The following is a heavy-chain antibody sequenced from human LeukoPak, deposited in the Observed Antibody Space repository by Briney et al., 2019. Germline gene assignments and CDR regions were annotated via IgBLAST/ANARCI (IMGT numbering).Heavy chain of an antibody. CDR3: TTFGAILRYFDWLADY. CDR1: GFTFSSYA. V-gene: IGHV3-15*01. Sequence: GGSLRLSCAASGFTFSSYAMSWGRQAPGRGLEWVGRIKSKTDGGTTDYAAPVKGRFTISRDDSKNTLYLQMNSLKTEDTAVYYCTTFGAILRYFDWLADYWGQGTLVTVSS. D-gene: IGHD3-9*01. CDR2: IKSKTDGGTT. J-gene: IGHJ4*02.